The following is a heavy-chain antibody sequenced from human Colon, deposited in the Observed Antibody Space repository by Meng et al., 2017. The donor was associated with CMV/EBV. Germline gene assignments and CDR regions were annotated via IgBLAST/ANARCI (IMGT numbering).Heavy chain of an antibody. CDR1: GFNFIESG. CDR2: IGIVSGKT. D-gene: IGHD6-6*01. CDR3: VRARASEYYYYYGMDV. Sequence: SVKVSCKASGFNFIESGVQWVRQGRGERLEWIGWIGIVSGKTNYAPDLQERVTITRDMSASTVYMELNSLKSEDTAVYYCVRARASEYYYYYGMDVWGQGTTVTVSS. V-gene: IGHV1-58*01. J-gene: IGHJ6*02.